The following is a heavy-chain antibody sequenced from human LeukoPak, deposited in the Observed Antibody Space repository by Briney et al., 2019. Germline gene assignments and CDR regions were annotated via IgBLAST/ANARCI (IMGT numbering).Heavy chain of an antibody. J-gene: IGHJ5*02. V-gene: IGHV1-2*02. D-gene: IGHD3-10*01. Sequence: ASVNLSCKACGYTFTGYYMHGVRQAPGQGREGRGWINPNSGGTNYAQKFQGRVTMTRDTSISTAYMEMSRLRSDDTAVYYCARDGSGSYYIYNWFDPWGQGTLVTVSS. CDR3: ARDGSGSYYIYNWFDP. CDR1: GYTFTGYY. CDR2: INPNSGGT.